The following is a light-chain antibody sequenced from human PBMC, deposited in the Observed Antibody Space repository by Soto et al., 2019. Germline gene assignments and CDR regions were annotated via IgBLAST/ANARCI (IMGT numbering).Light chain of an antibody. CDR3: LQYHNFWA. CDR2: RAS. V-gene: IGKV3-15*01. CDR1: QNSYYN. J-gene: IGKJ1*01. Sequence: ILMTQSPATVPVSPGASATLSCRASQNSYYNVAWYQHRPGQAPRRLKYRASTRAPGVPARFSGSGSGTYVTLTFSSLQPEDFTVDSCLQYHNFWAFGQGTKVEI.